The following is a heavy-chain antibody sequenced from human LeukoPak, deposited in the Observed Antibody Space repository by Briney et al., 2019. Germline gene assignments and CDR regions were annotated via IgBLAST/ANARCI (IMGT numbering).Heavy chain of an antibody. J-gene: IGHJ4*02. CDR1: GFTFSNAW. CDR2: IKSKTDGGTT. V-gene: IGHV3-15*01. CDR3: TTDYYDFWSGYYRIDKVDY. D-gene: IGHD3-3*01. Sequence: PGGSLRLSCAASGFTFSNAWMSWVRQAPGKGREWVGRIKSKTDGGTTDYAAPVKGRFTISRDDSKNTLYLQMNSLKTEDTAVYYCTTDYYDFWSGYYRIDKVDYWGQGTLVTVSS.